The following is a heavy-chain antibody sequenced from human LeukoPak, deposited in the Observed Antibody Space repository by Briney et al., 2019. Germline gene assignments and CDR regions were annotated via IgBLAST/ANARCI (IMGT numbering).Heavy chain of an antibody. CDR3: ARGYCTSTNCLYYFDY. Sequence: ASVKVSCKASGYTFTSYGISWVRQAPGQGLEWMGWISAYNGETNYAQKFQGRLTMTTDTSTSTAHMELRSLRSDDTAVYYCARGYCTSTNCLYYFDYWGQGTLVTVSS. V-gene: IGHV1-18*01. J-gene: IGHJ4*02. CDR1: GYTFTSYG. CDR2: ISAYNGET. D-gene: IGHD2-2*01.